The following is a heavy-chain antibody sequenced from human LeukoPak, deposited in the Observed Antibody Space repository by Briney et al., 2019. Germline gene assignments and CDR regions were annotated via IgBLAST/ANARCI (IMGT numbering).Heavy chain of an antibody. CDR3: ATALPSREPPAYFDY. Sequence: ASVKVSCKVSGYTLTELSMHWVRQAPGKGLEWMGGFDPEDGETIYAQKFQGGVTMTEDTSTDTAYMELSSLRSEDTAVYYCATALPSREPPAYFDYWGQGTLVTVSS. CDR1: GYTLTELS. J-gene: IGHJ4*02. V-gene: IGHV1-24*01. D-gene: IGHD1-26*01. CDR2: FDPEDGET.